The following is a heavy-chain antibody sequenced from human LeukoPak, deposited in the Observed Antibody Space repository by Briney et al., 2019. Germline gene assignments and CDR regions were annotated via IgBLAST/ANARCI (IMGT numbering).Heavy chain of an antibody. J-gene: IGHJ4*02. V-gene: IGHV4-61*02. Sequence: SETLSLTCTVSGGSISSGSYYWSWIRQPAGKGLEWIGRIYTSGSTNYNPSLKSRVTISVDTSKNQFSLKLSSVTAADTAVYYCAMQNLYSGSYSFDYWGQGTLVTVSS. CDR1: GGSISSGSYY. CDR3: AMQNLYSGSYSFDY. CDR2: IYTSGST. D-gene: IGHD1-26*01.